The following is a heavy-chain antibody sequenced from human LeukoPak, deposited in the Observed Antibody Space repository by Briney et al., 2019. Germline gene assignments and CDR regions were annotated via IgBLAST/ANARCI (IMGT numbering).Heavy chain of an antibody. D-gene: IGHD2-2*01. CDR1: GGSISSSSYY. J-gene: IGHJ6*02. V-gene: IGHV4-39*01. CDR2: IYYSGTT. Sequence: SETLSLTCTVSGGSISSSSYYWGWIRQPPEKGLAWIASIYYSGTTYYNPSLKSRVSISVDTSKNQFSLNLTSVTAADTAVYFCARHHCSSTSCYGGMDVWGQGTTVTVSS. CDR3: ARHHCSSTSCYGGMDV.